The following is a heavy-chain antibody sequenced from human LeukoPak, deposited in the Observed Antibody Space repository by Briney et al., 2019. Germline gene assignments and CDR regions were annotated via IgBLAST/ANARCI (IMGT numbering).Heavy chain of an antibody. CDR2: IADGGSNE. CDR3: SKDLGSDGSSTSRVVPVY. D-gene: IGHD2-2*01. V-gene: IGHV3-30*18. J-gene: IGHJ4*02. CDR1: GFTFSSYG. Sequence: GGSLRLSCAASGFTFSSYGMHWVRQAPGPGLRGWAGIADGGSNEYSADSVNGRFTISRDKSKTTMYLQLNCLRGEATAGYYFSKDLGSDGSSTSRVVPVYLGQGTLVTVSS.